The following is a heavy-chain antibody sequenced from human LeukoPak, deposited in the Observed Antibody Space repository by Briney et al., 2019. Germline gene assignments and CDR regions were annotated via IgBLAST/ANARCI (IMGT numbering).Heavy chain of an antibody. V-gene: IGHV1-18*01. J-gene: IGHJ5*02. CDR1: GYTFTSYG. D-gene: IGHD3-3*01. CDR2: ISAYNGNT. Sequence: ASVKVSCKASGYTFTSYGISWVRQAPGQGLEWMGWISAYNGNTNYAQKLQGRVTITADKSTSTAYMELSSLRSEDTAVYYCAREGSPYYDFWSALDPWGQGTLVTVSS. CDR3: AREGSPYYDFWSALDP.